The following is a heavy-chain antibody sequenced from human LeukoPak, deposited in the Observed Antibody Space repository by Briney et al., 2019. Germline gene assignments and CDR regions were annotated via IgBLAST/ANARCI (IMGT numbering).Heavy chain of an antibody. J-gene: IGHJ5*02. D-gene: IGHD2-21*02. CDR3: AKGYCASFTCYSRFDP. CDR1: GFTFSTYA. V-gene: IGHV3-23*01. CDR2: ISGSGGTT. Sequence: GGSLRLSCAASGFTFSTYAMSWVRQAPGKGLEWVSAISGSGGTTYYADSVKGRFTISRDNYKNKLFLQMNSLRAEDTALYYCAKGYCASFTCYSRFDPWGQGTLVTVSS.